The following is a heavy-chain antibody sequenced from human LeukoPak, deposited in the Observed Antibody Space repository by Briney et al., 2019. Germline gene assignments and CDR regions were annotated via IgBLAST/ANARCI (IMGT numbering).Heavy chain of an antibody. V-gene: IGHV3-21*04. CDR3: AKDPPPVVPAAFDY. J-gene: IGHJ4*02. CDR1: KFIFSSYS. D-gene: IGHD2-2*01. Sequence: PGGSLRLSCAASKFIFSSYSMNWVRQAPGKGLEWVSYISESSSYTYYADSVKGRFTISRDNAKNSLYLQMNSLRAEDTAVYYCAKDPPPVVPAAFDYWGQGTLVTVSS. CDR2: ISESSSYT.